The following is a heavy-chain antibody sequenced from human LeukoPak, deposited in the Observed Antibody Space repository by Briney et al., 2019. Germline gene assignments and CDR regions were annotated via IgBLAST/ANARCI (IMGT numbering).Heavy chain of an antibody. D-gene: IGHD1-26*01. CDR3: AREGMDGAMDV. CDR2: IIPILRIA. V-gene: IGHV1-69*04. J-gene: IGHJ6*02. CDR1: GGTFSSYA. Sequence: SVKVSCKASGGTFSSYAITWVRQAPGQGLEWMGRIIPILRIANYAQKFQGRVSITADKSTSTAYMELSSLRSDDSAVYYCAREGMDGAMDVWGQGTTVTVSS.